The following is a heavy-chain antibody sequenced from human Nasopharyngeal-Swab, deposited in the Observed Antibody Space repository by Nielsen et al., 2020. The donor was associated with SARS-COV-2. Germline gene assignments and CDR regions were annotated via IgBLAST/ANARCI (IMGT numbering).Heavy chain of an antibody. CDR2: ISAYNGNT. V-gene: IGHV1-18*04. CDR3: GRVTAAGTSFYYYYHMDV. D-gene: IGHD6-13*01. CDR1: GYIFTSYG. J-gene: IGHJ6*03. Sequence: ASVKVSCKASGYIFTSYGISWVRQAPGQGLEWMGWISAYNGNTKYARNLQGRVTMTTDTSTSTAYMELRSLRSDDTAVYYCGRVTAAGTSFYYYYHMDVCCRGTTYNVSS.